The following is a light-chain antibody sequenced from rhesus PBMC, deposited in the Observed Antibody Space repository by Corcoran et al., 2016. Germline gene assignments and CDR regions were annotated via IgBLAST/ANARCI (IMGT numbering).Light chain of an antibody. Sequence: DIQMTQSPSSLSASVGDTVTITCRASQSISSWLDWYQQKPGKAPKFLIYKASSLQSGVPSRFSGSGSGTDFTLTISSLPPEDFATYYCLQYSSSPYSFGQGAKVEIK. V-gene: IGKV1-22*01. CDR1: QSISSW. CDR3: LQYSSSPYS. CDR2: KAS. J-gene: IGKJ2*01.